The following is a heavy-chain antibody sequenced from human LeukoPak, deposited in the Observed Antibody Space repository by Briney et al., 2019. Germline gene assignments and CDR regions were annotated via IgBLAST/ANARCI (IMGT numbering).Heavy chain of an antibody. V-gene: IGHV3-23*01. CDR1: GFTFSSYA. Sequence: PGGSLRLSCAASGFTFSSYAMSWVRQAPGKGLEWVSAISGGGGSTYYADSVKGRFTISRDNSKNTLYLQMNSLRAEDTAVYYCAKDLEVHYYDSSGYYFDYWGQGILVTVSS. J-gene: IGHJ4*02. CDR2: ISGGGGST. D-gene: IGHD3-22*01. CDR3: AKDLEVHYYDSSGYYFDY.